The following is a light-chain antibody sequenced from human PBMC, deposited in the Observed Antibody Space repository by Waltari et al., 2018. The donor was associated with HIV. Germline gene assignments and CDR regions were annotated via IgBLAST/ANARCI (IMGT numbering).Light chain of an antibody. CDR2: DVT. CDR3: CSYAASYIYV. J-gene: IGLJ1*01. V-gene: IGLV2-11*01. CDR1: SSDVGRYDY. Sequence: QSALPQPRSVSGSPGQSVTISCAGSSSDVGRYDYVSWYQQLPGNAPKVIIYDVTKRPSGVPDRFSGSKSGNTAFLTISGLQAEDEADYYCCSYAASYIYVFGVGTKVTVL.